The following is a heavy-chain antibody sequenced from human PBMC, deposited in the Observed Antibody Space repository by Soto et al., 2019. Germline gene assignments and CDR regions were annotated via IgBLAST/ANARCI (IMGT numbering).Heavy chain of an antibody. V-gene: IGHV1-69*01. CDR2: IIPIYGTT. CDR1: GGTFSNDA. D-gene: IGHD7-27*01. Sequence: QVQLVQSGAEVKNHGSSVKVSCKTSGGTFSNDAISWVRQAPGQGLEWMGGIIPIYGTTHYAQKLQDRLKLTADESTCTAYMELSSLRSDDTGVYYCARDGMGTIVGGMDVWGQGTTVTVSS. J-gene: IGHJ6*02. CDR3: ARDGMGTIVGGMDV.